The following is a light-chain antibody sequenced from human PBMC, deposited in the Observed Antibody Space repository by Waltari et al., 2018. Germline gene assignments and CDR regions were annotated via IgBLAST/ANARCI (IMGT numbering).Light chain of an antibody. CDR2: EVS. J-gene: IGLJ3*02. CDR3: CSYAGSYTWV. Sequence: QSALTQPRSVSGSPGQSVTISCTGTSSDVGGYNYVSWYQQHPGKAPNLMIYEVSKRPAGVPDRFSGSKSGNTASLPISGLQADDEADYYCCSYAGSYTWVFGGGTKLTVL. CDR1: SSDVGGYNY. V-gene: IGLV2-11*01.